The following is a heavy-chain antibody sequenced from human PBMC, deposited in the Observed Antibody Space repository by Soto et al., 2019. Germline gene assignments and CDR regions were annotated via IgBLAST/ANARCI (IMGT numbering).Heavy chain of an antibody. D-gene: IGHD2-15*01. CDR1: GGTFSSYA. CDR2: IIPIFGTA. Sequence: SVKVSCKASGGTFSSYAISWVRQAPGQGLEWMGGIIPIFGTANYAQKFQGRVTITADESTSTAYMELSSLRSEDTAVYYCARYLRWQHQNWFDPWGQGTLVTVSS. CDR3: ARYLRWQHQNWFDP. J-gene: IGHJ5*02. V-gene: IGHV1-69*13.